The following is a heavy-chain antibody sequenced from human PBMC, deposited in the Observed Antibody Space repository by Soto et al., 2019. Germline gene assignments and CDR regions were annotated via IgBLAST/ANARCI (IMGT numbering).Heavy chain of an antibody. Sequence: VQLVESGGGVVQPGRSLRLSCAASGFTFSDYATHWVRQPPGKGLEWVAVVSHDGRKTHYPDSVKGRFTISRDSSKNTASMEMTSLRPEDTAAYYCAKGGRQWLVTSDFNYWGQGALVTVSA. CDR1: GFTFSDYA. CDR2: VSHDGRKT. V-gene: IGHV3-30*18. J-gene: IGHJ4*02. CDR3: AKGGRQWLVTSDFNY. D-gene: IGHD6-19*01.